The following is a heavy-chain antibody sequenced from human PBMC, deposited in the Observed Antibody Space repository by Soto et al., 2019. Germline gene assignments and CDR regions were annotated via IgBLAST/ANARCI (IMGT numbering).Heavy chain of an antibody. Sequence: QVQLQESGPGLVKPSETLSLTCTVSGGSVSSGSYYWSWIRQPPGKGLEWIGYIYYSGSTNYNPSLQSRVTISVDTSQNQFSVKLSSVTAADTAVYYCAGDGCSSGWYDWFDPWGQGTLVTVSS. V-gene: IGHV4-61*01. CDR3: AGDGCSSGWYDWFDP. J-gene: IGHJ5*02. CDR2: IYYSGST. D-gene: IGHD6-19*01. CDR1: GGSVSSGSYY.